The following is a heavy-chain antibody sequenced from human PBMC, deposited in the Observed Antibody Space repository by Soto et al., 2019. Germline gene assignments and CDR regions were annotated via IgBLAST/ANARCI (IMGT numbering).Heavy chain of an antibody. D-gene: IGHD5-12*01. CDR1: GGSISSSSYY. V-gene: IGHV4-39*01. J-gene: IGHJ4*02. CDR3: ARHGYDVFGPLYY. CDR2: MSSNGST. Sequence: QLQLQESGPGLVKPWEILSLTCTVSGGSISSSSYYWGRIRQPPGKGLEWIGSMSSNGSTYSNPSLKSRITISIDTSKNQFSLKVTSVTATDTAVYYCARHGYDVFGPLYYWGQGTLVTVSS.